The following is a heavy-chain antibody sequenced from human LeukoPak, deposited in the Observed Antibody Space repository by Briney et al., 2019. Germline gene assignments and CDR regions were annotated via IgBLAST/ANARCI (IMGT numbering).Heavy chain of an antibody. D-gene: IGHD3-10*01. Sequence: GGSLRLSCAASGFTFSSYSMNWVRQAPGKGLEWASSISSSSSYIYYADSVKGRFTISRDNAKNSLYLQMNSLRAEDTAVYYCARGPQWDYGSGSYYNVPAPDYWGQGTLVTVSS. CDR3: ARGPQWDYGSGSYYNVPAPDY. V-gene: IGHV3-21*01. CDR2: ISSSSSYI. CDR1: GFTFSSYS. J-gene: IGHJ4*02.